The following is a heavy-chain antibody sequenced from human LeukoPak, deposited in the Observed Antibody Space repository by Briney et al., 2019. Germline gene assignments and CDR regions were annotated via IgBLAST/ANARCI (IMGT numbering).Heavy chain of an antibody. V-gene: IGHV4-4*01. Sequence: SETLSLTCAVSGGSISYSNWWSWVRQTPGKGLEWIGKIYQGVTTNYNPSLKNRVSISVDSSKNLFSLSLASVTAADTALYCCVRSAASIVMGSWGQGALVTVSS. D-gene: IGHD2-15*01. CDR3: VRSAASIVMGS. CDR2: IYQGVTT. CDR1: GGSISYSNW. J-gene: IGHJ5*02.